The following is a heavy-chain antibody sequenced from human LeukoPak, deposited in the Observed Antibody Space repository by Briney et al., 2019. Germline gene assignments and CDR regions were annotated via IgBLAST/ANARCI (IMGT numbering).Heavy chain of an antibody. CDR2: IIPIFGTA. CDR3: AREPKRAGDY. V-gene: IGHV1-69*13. CDR1: GGTFSSYA. J-gene: IGHJ4*02. Sequence: ASVKVSCKASGGTFSSYAISWVRQAPGQGLEWMGGIIPIFGTANYAQKFQGRVTITADESTSTAYMELSSLRSDDTAVYYCAREPKRAGDYWGQGTLVTVSS. D-gene: IGHD6-19*01.